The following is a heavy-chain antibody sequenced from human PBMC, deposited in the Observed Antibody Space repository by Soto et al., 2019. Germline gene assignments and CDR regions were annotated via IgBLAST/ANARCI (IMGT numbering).Heavy chain of an antibody. J-gene: IGHJ4*02. V-gene: IGHV3-33*01. CDR1: GFTFSSYG. CDR2: IWYDGSNK. Sequence: PGGSLRLSCAASGFTFSSYGMHWVRQAPGKGLEWVAVIWYDGSNKYYADSVKGRFTISRDNSKNTLYLQMNSLRAEDTAVYYCARDLRYDYDSSDYYFDYWGQATLVTVSS. CDR3: ARDLRYDYDSSDYYFDY. D-gene: IGHD3-22*01.